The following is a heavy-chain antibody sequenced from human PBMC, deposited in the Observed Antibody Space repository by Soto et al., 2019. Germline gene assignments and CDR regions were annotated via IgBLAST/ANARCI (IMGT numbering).Heavy chain of an antibody. Sequence: EVQLVESGGGLVQPGRSLRLSCAASGFTFDDYAMHWVRQAPGKGLEWVSGISWNSGSIDYADSVKGRFTIARDNAKNSLYLQMNSLRAEDTALYYCARCVGAPGDYYFDYWGQGTLVTVSS. CDR1: GFTFDDYA. V-gene: IGHV3-9*01. J-gene: IGHJ4*02. CDR3: ARCVGAPGDYYFDY. D-gene: IGHD3-10*01. CDR2: ISWNSGSI.